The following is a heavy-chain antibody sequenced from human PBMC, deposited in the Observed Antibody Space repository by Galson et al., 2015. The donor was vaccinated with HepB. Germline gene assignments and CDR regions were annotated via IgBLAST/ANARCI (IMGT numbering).Heavy chain of an antibody. D-gene: IGHD6-6*01. CDR3: VRVGRGYSSSDYHYGMDV. CDR1: GFNFTIYS. V-gene: IGHV3-21*01. CDR2: ISTSSSSV. J-gene: IGHJ6*02. Sequence: SLRLSCAASGFNFTIYSMNWVRQAPGKGLEWVSSISTSSSSVYYADSLKGRFTISRDNAKNSLYLQMNSLRAEDTAMYYCVRVGRGYSSSDYHYGMDVWGQGTTVTVSS.